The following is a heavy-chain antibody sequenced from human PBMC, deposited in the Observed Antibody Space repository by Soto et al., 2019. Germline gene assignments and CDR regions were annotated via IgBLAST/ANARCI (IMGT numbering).Heavy chain of an antibody. V-gene: IGHV1-18*01. D-gene: IGHD2-8*01. J-gene: IGHJ6*02. CDR3: ARDIESVTAKHFFYYYAMDV. CDR1: GFTFSNYG. Sequence: ASVKVSCKASGFTFSNYGLNWVRQAPGQGLEWMGWVSANNGRTNYAQNLQGRVSMTTDTSTSTAYMELRGLTFDDTAVYYCARDIESVTAKHFFYYYAMDVWGQGTTVTVSS. CDR2: VSANNGRT.